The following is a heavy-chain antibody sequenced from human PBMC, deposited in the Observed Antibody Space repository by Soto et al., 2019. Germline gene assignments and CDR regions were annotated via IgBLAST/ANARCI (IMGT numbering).Heavy chain of an antibody. V-gene: IGHV1-69*06. D-gene: IGHD6-19*01. J-gene: IGHJ3*02. Sequence: QVQLVQSGAEVKKPGSSVKVSCKASGGSFSSYAISWVRQAPVQGLEWMGGIIPIFGAPTYAQKFQGRVNINGEKSPGPAYMELSSLRSEDTALYYCARAGPVSGNHAFDIWGQGTLVTVSS. CDR1: GGSFSSYA. CDR3: ARAGPVSGNHAFDI. CDR2: IIPIFGAP.